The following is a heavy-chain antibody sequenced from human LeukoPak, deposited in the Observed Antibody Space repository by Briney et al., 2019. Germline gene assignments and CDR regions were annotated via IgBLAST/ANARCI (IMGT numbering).Heavy chain of an antibody. CDR2: ISGNGGNT. J-gene: IGHJ6*02. CDR3: AKNPGGTYYVGVYYYSGVDV. V-gene: IGHV3-23*01. Sequence: GGSLRLSCAASGFTFSSYAMSWVRQAPGKGLEWVSAISGNGGNTYYTDSVKGRFTFSRDNSKNTLFLQMNSLRAEDTAVYYCAKNPGGTYYVGVYYYSGVDVWGQGTTVTVSS. CDR1: GFTFSSYA. D-gene: IGHD3-10*02.